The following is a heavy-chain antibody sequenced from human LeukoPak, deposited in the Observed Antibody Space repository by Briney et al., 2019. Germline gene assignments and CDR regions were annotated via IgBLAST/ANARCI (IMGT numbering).Heavy chain of an antibody. J-gene: IGHJ3*02. CDR3: TTNDAFDI. V-gene: IGHV3-15*01. Sequence: GSLRLSCAASGFTFSNAWMNWVRQAPGKGLEWVGRIKNKIASGTTDYAAPVKGRFTISRDDSKNTLFLQMNSLKTEDTAMYYCTTNDAFDIWGQGTMVTVSA. CDR1: GFTFSNAW. CDR2: IKNKIASGTT.